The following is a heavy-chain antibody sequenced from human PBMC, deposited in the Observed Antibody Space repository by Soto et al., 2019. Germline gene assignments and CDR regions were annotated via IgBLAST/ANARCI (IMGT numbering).Heavy chain of an antibody. D-gene: IGHD4-17*01. CDR2: IYYSART. Sequence: SETLSLTCTFSGCSISSGGYYWSWIRQHPGKSQESIGYIYYSARTYHNPSPNSRVTISVPTSNNQFSLKLSSVTAADTAVYYCARSSHSTVTTFDHWGQGTLVNVS. J-gene: IGHJ5*02. CDR1: GCSISSGGYY. V-gene: IGHV4-31*03. CDR3: ARSSHSTVTTFDH.